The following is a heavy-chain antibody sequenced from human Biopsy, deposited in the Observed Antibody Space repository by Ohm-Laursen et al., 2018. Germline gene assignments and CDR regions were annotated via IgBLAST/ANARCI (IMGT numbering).Heavy chain of an antibody. J-gene: IGHJ5*02. CDR2: IFYSGIT. Sequence: GTLSLTCPVSGGSVSSNVAYWAWIRQPPGKGLESIGSIFYSGITYYNPSLQSRVTMSVDTSKNQFSLNLSSVTAADTAVYYCARHPTGFWFDPWGQGTLVIVSS. CDR3: ARHPTGFWFDP. CDR1: GGSVSSNVAY. V-gene: IGHV4-39*01.